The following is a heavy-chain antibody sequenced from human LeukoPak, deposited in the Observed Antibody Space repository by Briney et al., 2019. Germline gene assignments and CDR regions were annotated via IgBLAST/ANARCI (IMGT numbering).Heavy chain of an antibody. CDR1: GGSISSSSYY. CDR2: IYYSGST. D-gene: IGHD3-22*01. J-gene: IGHJ4*02. CDR3: ARRTDYYDSSGYYPNLYFDY. V-gene: IGHV4-39*07. Sequence: SETLSLTCSVSGGSISSSSYYWGWIRQPPGKGLERIGSIYYSGSTYYNPSLKSRVTISVDTSKNQFSLKLSSVTAADTAVYYCARRTDYYDSSGYYPNLYFDYWGQGTLVTVSS.